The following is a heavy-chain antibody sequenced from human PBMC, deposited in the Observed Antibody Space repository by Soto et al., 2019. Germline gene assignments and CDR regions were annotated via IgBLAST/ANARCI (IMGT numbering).Heavy chain of an antibody. CDR3: ARYDFGTFDY. V-gene: IGHV4-4*02. CDR1: GDSISSSFC. J-gene: IGHJ4*02. D-gene: IGHD4-17*01. Sequence: SETLSLTCAVSGDSISSSFCWSWVRQPPGKGLEWIGEIYHTESTVYNPSLKSRVTISVDKSKNQFSLNLDSVTAADTAVYYSARYDFGTFDYWGRGILVAVSS. CDR2: IYHTEST.